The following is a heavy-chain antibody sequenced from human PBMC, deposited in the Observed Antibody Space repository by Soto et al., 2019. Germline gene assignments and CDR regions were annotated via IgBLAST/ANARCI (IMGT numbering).Heavy chain of an antibody. CDR1: GFTFSSYA. CDR2: ISGSGGST. Sequence: PGGSLGLSCAASGFTFSSYAMSWVRQAPGKGLEWVSAISGSGGSTYYADSVKGRFTISRDNSKNTLYLQMNSLRAEDTAVYYCAKVKDCSSTSCYQAYYYYYGMDVWGQGTTVTVFS. D-gene: IGHD2-2*01. J-gene: IGHJ6*02. CDR3: AKVKDCSSTSCYQAYYYYYGMDV. V-gene: IGHV3-23*01.